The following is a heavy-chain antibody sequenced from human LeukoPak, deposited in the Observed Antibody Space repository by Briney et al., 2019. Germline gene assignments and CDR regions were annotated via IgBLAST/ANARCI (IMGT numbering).Heavy chain of an antibody. CDR2: ISYDGRNK. CDR3: AKKDRGDYGALNYFDY. J-gene: IGHJ4*02. CDR1: GFTFNSFG. D-gene: IGHD4-17*01. Sequence: GRSLRLSCAASGFTFNSFGMHWVRQAPGKGLEWLAVISYDGRNKYYADSVKGRFTISRDNSKNTLSLEMNSLRAEDTAVYYCAKKDRGDYGALNYFDYWGQGTLVTVSS. V-gene: IGHV3-30*18.